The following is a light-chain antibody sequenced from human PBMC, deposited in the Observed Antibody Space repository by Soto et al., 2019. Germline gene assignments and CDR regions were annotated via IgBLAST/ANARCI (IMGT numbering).Light chain of an antibody. J-gene: IGKJ1*01. V-gene: IGKV1-9*01. CDR1: QAISSH. CDR3: QQYNSYPT. Sequence: DIQLTQSPSFLSASVGGRVTITCRASQAISSHLAWYQQKPGKAPNLLIYGASTLQSGVPSRFSGSGSGTQFTLTISSLQPDDFATYYCQQYNSYPTFGQGTKVDIK. CDR2: GAS.